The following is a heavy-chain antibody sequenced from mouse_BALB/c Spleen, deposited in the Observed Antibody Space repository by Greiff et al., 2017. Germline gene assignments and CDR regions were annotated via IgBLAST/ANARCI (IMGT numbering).Heavy chain of an antibody. Sequence: EVQRVESGGGLVKPGGSLKLSCAASGFTFSDYYMYWVRQTPEKSLEWVATISDGGSYTYYTDSVKGRFTITRDNAKNNLYLQMSSLKSEDTAMYYGARAPDNYGSSSWFAYWGQGTLVTVSA. D-gene: IGHD1-1*01. CDR2: ISDGGSYT. CDR1: GFTFSDYY. J-gene: IGHJ3*01. V-gene: IGHV5-4*02. CDR3: ARAPDNYGSSSWFAY.